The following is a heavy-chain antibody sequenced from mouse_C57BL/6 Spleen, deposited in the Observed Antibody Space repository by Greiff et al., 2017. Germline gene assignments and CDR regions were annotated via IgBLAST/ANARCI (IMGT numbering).Heavy chain of an antibody. CDR1: GFSLTSYG. D-gene: IGHD1-1*01. CDR3: AKMGTTVTYAMDY. V-gene: IGHV2-5*01. CDR2: IWRGGST. Sequence: VQLKESGPGLVQPSQSLSITCTVSGFSLTSYGVHWVRQSPGKGLEWLGVIWRGGSTDYNAAFMSRLSITKDNSKSQVFFKMNSLQADDTAIYYCAKMGTTVTYAMDYWGQGTSVTVSS. J-gene: IGHJ4*01.